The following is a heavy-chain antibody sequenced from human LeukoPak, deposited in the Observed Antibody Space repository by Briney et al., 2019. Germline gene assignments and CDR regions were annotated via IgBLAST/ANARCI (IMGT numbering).Heavy chain of an antibody. CDR1: GGSISSSSYY. Sequence: SETLSLTCTVSGGSISSSSYYWGWIRQPPGKGLEWIGSIYYSGSTYYNPSLKSRVTISVDTSKNQFSLKLSSVTAADTAVYYCARTMRHSGYDFSGGPPRSNWFDPWGQGTLVTVSS. CDR2: IYYSGST. V-gene: IGHV4-39*07. J-gene: IGHJ5*02. D-gene: IGHD5-12*01. CDR3: ARTMRHSGYDFSGGPPRSNWFDP.